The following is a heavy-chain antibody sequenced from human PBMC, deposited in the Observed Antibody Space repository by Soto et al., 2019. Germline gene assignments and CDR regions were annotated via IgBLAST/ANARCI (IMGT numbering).Heavy chain of an antibody. CDR3: AREVAAAGHWYFDL. J-gene: IGHJ2*01. CDR1: GFTFSSYA. V-gene: IGHV3-64*01. Sequence: EVQLVESGGGLVQPGGSLRLSCAASGFTFSSYAMHWVRQAPGKGLEYVSAISSNGGSTYYANSVKGRFTISRDNSKNTLYLQMGSLRAEDMAVYYCAREVAAAGHWYFDLWGRGTLVTVSS. CDR2: ISSNGGST. D-gene: IGHD6-13*01.